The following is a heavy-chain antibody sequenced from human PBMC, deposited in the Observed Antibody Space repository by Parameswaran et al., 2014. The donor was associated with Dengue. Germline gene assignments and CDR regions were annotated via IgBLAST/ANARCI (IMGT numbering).Heavy chain of an antibody. D-gene: IGHD3-3*01. J-gene: IGHJ4*02. CDR3: ARNYDFWTGYPYYSDY. V-gene: IGHV3-7*01. CDR2: INQDGSEK. Sequence: VRQAPGNGLEWVANINQDGSEKYYVDSVKGRFTISRDNAKNSLYLQMNSLRAEDTALYYCARNYDFWTGYPYYSDYWGQGTLVTVSS.